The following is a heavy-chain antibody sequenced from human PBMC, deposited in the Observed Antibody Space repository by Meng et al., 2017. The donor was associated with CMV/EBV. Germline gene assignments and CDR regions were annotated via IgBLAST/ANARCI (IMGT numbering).Heavy chain of an antibody. V-gene: IGHV3-20*04. CDR2: INWNGGST. CDR3: ARTDCSSTRCPKYYFDY. J-gene: IGHJ4*02. CDR1: GFTFDDYC. Sequence: GESLKISCAASGFTFDDYCMSWVRQAPGKGLEWVSGINWNGGSTGYEDSVKGLFTISRDNAKSSLYLQMNSLRAEDTALYYCARTDCSSTRCPKYYFDYWGQGTLVTVSS. D-gene: IGHD2-2*01.